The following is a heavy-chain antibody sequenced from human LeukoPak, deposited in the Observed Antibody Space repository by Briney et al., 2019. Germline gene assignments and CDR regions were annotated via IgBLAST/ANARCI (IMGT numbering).Heavy chain of an antibody. CDR3: AKGLQQWLVRWVDY. CDR1: GFTFSSCA. D-gene: IGHD6-19*01. V-gene: IGHV3-23*01. J-gene: IGHJ4*02. CDR2: ISGSGGST. Sequence: PGGSLRLSCAASGFTFSSCAMSWVRQAPGKGLEWVSAISGSGGSTYYADSVKGRFTISRDNSKNTLYLQMNSLRAEDTAVYYCAKGLQQWLVRWVDYWGQGTLVTVSS.